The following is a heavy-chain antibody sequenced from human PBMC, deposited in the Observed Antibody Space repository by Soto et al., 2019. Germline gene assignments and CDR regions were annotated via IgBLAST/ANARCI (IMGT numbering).Heavy chain of an antibody. CDR2: IGGSGGST. CDR1: GFTSSSYA. V-gene: IGHV3-23*01. Sequence: GFLRLSCAASGFTSSSYAMSWVRQAPGKGLEWVSGIGGSGGSTYYADSVKGRFTISRDNSKNTLYLQMNSLRAEDTAVYYCAKELSCSGGSCRSQYYYYYMDVWGKGTTVPVSS. CDR3: AKELSCSGGSCRSQYYYYYMDV. D-gene: IGHD2-15*01. J-gene: IGHJ6*03.